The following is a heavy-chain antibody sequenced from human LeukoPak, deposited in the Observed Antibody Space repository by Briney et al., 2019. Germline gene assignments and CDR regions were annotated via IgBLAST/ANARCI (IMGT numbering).Heavy chain of an antibody. CDR1: GYTFTSYD. V-gene: IGHV1-8*01. D-gene: IGHD6-19*01. Sequence: PGASVKVSCKASGYTFTSYDINWVRQAPGQGLEWMGWMNPNSGNTGYAQKFQGRVTMTRNTSISTAYMELSSLRSEDTAVYYCARRGRSSGWYGYWFDPWGQGTLVTVSS. CDR2: MNPNSGNT. CDR3: ARRGRSSGWYGYWFDP. J-gene: IGHJ5*02.